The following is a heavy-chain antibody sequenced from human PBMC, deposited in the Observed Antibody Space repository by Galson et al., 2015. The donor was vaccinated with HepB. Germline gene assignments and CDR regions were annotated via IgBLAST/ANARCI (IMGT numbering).Heavy chain of an antibody. D-gene: IGHD6-19*01. Sequence: SLRLSCAASGFTFSSYGMHWVRQAPGKGLEWVAVISYDGSNKYYADSVKGRFTISRDNSKNTLYLQMNSLRAEDTAVYYCAKDHRGQWLTPMYYFDYWGQGTLVTVSS. J-gene: IGHJ4*02. CDR2: ISYDGSNK. CDR1: GFTFSSYG. CDR3: AKDHRGQWLTPMYYFDY. V-gene: IGHV3-30*18.